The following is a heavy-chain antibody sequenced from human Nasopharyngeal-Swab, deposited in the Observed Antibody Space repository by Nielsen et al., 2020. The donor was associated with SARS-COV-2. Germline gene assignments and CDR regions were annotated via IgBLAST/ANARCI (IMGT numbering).Heavy chain of an antibody. CDR3: AREFSVGSGWYIDI. J-gene: IGHJ3*02. D-gene: IGHD6-19*01. CDR2: ISYDGSNK. Sequence: WIRQPPGKGLEWVAVISYDGSNKYYADSVKGRFTISRDNSKNTLYLRMNSLRAEDTAVYYCAREFSVGSGWYIDIWGQGTMVTVSS. V-gene: IGHV3-30*03.